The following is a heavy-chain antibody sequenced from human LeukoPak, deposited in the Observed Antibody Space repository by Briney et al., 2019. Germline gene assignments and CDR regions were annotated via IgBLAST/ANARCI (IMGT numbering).Heavy chain of an antibody. CDR1: GFTFSSYA. CDR2: ISGSAAST. Sequence: GGSLRLSCAASGFTFSSYAMSWVRQAPGKGLEWVSGISGSAASTYYADPVKGRFTISRDNSKDTLYLQMNSLRAEDTAVYFCAKMPVSYSSGWSNFDYWGQGTLVTVSS. D-gene: IGHD6-19*01. J-gene: IGHJ4*02. CDR3: AKMPVSYSSGWSNFDY. V-gene: IGHV3-23*01.